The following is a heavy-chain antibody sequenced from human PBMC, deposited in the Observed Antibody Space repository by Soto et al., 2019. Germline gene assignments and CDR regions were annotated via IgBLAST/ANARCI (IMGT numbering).Heavy chain of an antibody. D-gene: IGHD6-19*01. V-gene: IGHV3-23*01. Sequence: EVQLLESGGGLVQPGGSLRLSCAAPGFTFSNYAMNWVRQAPGKGLEWVSVISGSGGSTYYADSVKGRFTISRDNSKNTLQLHMNSLMGEDTAVDYCASRSSGWYFDYWGQGTLVTVSS. CDR2: ISGSGGST. J-gene: IGHJ4*02. CDR3: ASRSSGWYFDY. CDR1: GFTFSNYA.